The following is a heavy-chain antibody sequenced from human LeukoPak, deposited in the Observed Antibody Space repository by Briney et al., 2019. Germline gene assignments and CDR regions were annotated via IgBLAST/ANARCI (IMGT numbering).Heavy chain of an antibody. Sequence: SETLSLTCTVSGGSISSYYWSWIRQPPGKGLEWIGYIYYSGSTNYNPSLKSRVTISVDTSKNQFSLELSSVTAADTAVYYCASSKVLWFGELSFDYWGQGTLVTVSS. CDR2: IYYSGST. CDR1: GGSISSYY. D-gene: IGHD3-10*01. V-gene: IGHV4-59*01. CDR3: ASSKVLWFGELSFDY. J-gene: IGHJ4*02.